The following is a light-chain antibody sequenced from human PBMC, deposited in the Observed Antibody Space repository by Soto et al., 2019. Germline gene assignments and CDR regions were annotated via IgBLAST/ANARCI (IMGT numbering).Light chain of an antibody. J-gene: IGKJ1*01. V-gene: IGKV4-1*01. CDR1: QSVLYSSNNKNF. CDR3: QQYYNSPLT. Sequence: DIVMTQSPDSLAVSLGGRATINCKSSQSVLYSSNNKNFLAWYQQKPGQPPKLLIYWASTRESGVPDRFSGSGSGTDFTLTISSLQAEDVAVYYCQQYYNSPLTFGQGTKVDIK. CDR2: WAS.